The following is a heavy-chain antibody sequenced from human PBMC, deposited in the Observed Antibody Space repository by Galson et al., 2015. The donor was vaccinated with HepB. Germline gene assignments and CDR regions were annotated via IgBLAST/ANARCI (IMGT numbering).Heavy chain of an antibody. CDR3: ARGKTARAYYYYYGMDV. CDR1: GGSFSGYY. Sequence: SETLSLTCAVYGGSFSGYYWSWIRQPPGKGLEWIGEISHSGSTNYNPSLKSRVTISVDTSKNQFSLKLSSVTAADTAVYYCARGKTARAYYYYYGMDVWGQGTTITVSS. CDR2: ISHSGST. D-gene: IGHD1-1*01. V-gene: IGHV4-34*01. J-gene: IGHJ6*02.